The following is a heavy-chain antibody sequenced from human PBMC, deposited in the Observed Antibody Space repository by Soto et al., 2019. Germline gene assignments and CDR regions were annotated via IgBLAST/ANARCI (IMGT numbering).Heavy chain of an antibody. CDR1: GYSFTTYY. CDR2: INPSGGST. V-gene: IGHV1-46*01. J-gene: IGHJ4*02. CDR3: SRNDKSGLDY. D-gene: IGHD1-1*01. Sequence: QVQLVQSGAEVKMPGASVKVSCKASGYSFTTYYMHWVRQPPGQGLEWMGFINPSGGSTSYAQKFQGRVTMTRDTSTSTVYMELSSLRSEDTAVYYCSRNDKSGLDYWGQGTLVTVFS.